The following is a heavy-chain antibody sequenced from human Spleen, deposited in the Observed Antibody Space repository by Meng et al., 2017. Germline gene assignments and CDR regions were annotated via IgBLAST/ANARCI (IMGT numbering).Heavy chain of an antibody. J-gene: IGHJ6*02. V-gene: IGHV1-46*01. Sequence: ASVKVSCKASGYTFSTYDINWVRQASGQGLEWMGIINPSGGSTSYAQKFQGRVTITADKSTSTAYMELSSLRSEDTAVYYCARAWVSEVPAAMLAKRAGYYYYGMDVWGQGTTVTVSS. D-gene: IGHD2-2*01. CDR1: GYTFSTYD. CDR3: ARAWVSEVPAAMLAKRAGYYYYGMDV. CDR2: INPSGGST.